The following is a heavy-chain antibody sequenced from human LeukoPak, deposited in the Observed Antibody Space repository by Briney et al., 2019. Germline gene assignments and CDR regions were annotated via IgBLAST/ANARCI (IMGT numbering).Heavy chain of an antibody. J-gene: IGHJ4*02. Sequence: GGSLRLSCTASGFIFSNYWMTWVRQAPGKGLEWVAQINQDGSKEYYIDSVKARFSISRGTARNSLSLQMNSRRAEDTAVYYCVRDGGVSGYDLLDYWGQGTLVTVSS. CDR3: VRDGGVSGYDLLDY. CDR1: GFIFSNYW. CDR2: INQDGSKE. D-gene: IGHD5-12*01. V-gene: IGHV3-7*01.